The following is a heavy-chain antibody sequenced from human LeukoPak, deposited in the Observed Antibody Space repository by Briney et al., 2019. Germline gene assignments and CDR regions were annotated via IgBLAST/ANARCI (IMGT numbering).Heavy chain of an antibody. CDR3: ARVIQSLLLKGYFDY. CDR1: GLTVSSNY. Sequence: GGSLRLSCAASGLTVSSNYMSWVRQAPGKGLEWVSVIYSGGSAYYADSLKGRFTISRDNSKNTLYHQMNSLRAEDTAVYYCARVIQSLLLKGYFDYWGQGTLVTVSS. D-gene: IGHD2-15*01. V-gene: IGHV3-53*01. CDR2: IYSGGSA. J-gene: IGHJ4*02.